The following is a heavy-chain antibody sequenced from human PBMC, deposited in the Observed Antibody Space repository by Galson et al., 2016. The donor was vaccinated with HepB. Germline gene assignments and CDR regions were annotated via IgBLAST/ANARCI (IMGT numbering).Heavy chain of an antibody. CDR1: GVSISGYY. CDR3: ARLYYDFWGGYHPPYYFFGMDV. V-gene: IGHV4-4*07. CDR2: IYTNGST. J-gene: IGHJ6*02. D-gene: IGHD3-3*01. Sequence: SETLSLTCTVSGVSISGYYWSWIRQPAGKGLEWIGRIYTNGSTNYNPSLRSRVTISIDMSKSQFSLKLRSVTAADTAVYYCARLYYDFWGGYHPPYYFFGMDVWGQGTTVAVFS.